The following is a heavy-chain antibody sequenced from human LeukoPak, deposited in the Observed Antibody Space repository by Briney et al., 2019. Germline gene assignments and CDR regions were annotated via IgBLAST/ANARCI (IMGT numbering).Heavy chain of an antibody. CDR3: ASSGWHRYYFDY. CDR1: GGSISSYY. J-gene: IGHJ4*02. Sequence: SETLSLTRTVSGGSISSYYWSWIRHPAGKGLEWIGRIYTSGSTNYNPSLKSRVTMSVDTSKNQFSLKLSSVTAADTAVYYCASSGWHRYYFDYWGQGTLVTVSS. CDR2: IYTSGST. V-gene: IGHV4-4*07. D-gene: IGHD6-19*01.